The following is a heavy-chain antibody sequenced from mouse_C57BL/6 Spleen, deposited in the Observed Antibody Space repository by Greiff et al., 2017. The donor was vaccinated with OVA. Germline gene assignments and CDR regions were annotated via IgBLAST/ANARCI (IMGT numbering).Heavy chain of an antibody. Sequence: EVKLVESGAGLVKPGGSLKLSCAASGFTFSSYAMSWVRQTPEKRLEWVAYISSGGDYIYYADTVKGRFTISRDNARNTLYLQMSSLKSEDTAMYYCTRVDGYVDDWGKGTTLTVYS. J-gene: IGHJ2*01. CDR2: ISSGGDYI. CDR1: GFTFSSYA. D-gene: IGHD2-3*01. V-gene: IGHV5-9-1*02. CDR3: TRVDGYVDD.